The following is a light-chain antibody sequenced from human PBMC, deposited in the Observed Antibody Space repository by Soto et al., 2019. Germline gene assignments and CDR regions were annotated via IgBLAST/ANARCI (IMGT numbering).Light chain of an antibody. CDR3: QQRSNWRVT. J-gene: IGKJ4*01. Sequence: EIVLTQSPATLSLSPGERATLSCRASQSVNIYLAWYQQKPVQAPRLLIYDASNRATGIPARFSGSGSGTDFTLTISSLEPEDIAVYYCQQRSNWRVTFGGGTKVDIK. V-gene: IGKV3-11*01. CDR1: QSVNIY. CDR2: DAS.